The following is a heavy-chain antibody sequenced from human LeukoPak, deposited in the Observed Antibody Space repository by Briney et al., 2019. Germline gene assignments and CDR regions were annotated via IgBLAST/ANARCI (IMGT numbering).Heavy chain of an antibody. D-gene: IGHD3-22*01. V-gene: IGHV1-18*01. Sequence: ASVKVSRKASGYTFTSYGISLVRQAPGQGLEWMGWISAYNGNTNYAQKLQGRVTMTTDTSTSTAHMELRSLRSDDTAVYYCARDYDSSGYYSYNWFDPWGQGTLVTVSS. J-gene: IGHJ5*02. CDR3: ARDYDSSGYYSYNWFDP. CDR2: ISAYNGNT. CDR1: GYTFTSYG.